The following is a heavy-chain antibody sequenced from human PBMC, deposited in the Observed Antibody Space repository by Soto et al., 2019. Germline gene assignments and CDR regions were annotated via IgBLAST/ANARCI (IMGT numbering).Heavy chain of an antibody. J-gene: IGHJ4*02. CDR1: GYNFAGYW. Sequence: PGESLKISGKGSGYNFAGYWIAWVRQMPGRGLELMGIIYPSDSDTRYRPSFQGQVTISADKSISSAYLQWSSLRASDTAMYYCAGGGVSTRTFDYWGQGTPVTVSS. V-gene: IGHV5-51*01. CDR2: IYPSDSDT. CDR3: AGGGVSTRTFDY. D-gene: IGHD3-3*01.